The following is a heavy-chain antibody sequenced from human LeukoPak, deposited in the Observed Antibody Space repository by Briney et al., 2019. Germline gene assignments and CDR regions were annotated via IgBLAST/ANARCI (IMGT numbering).Heavy chain of an antibody. D-gene: IGHD1-14*01. J-gene: IGHJ4*02. CDR1: GGTFGSYT. Sequence: SVKVSRKASGGTFGSYTITWVRQAPGQGLEWMGNIIPIFGTADYAQKFQGRVTITTDKSTSTAYMALSSLRSEDTAVYYCARALDGITGTTFFDYWGQGTLVTVSS. V-gene: IGHV1-69*08. CDR3: ARALDGITGTTFFDY. CDR2: IIPIFGTA.